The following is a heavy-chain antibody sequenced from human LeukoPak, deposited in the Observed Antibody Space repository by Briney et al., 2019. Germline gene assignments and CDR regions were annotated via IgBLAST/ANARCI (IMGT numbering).Heavy chain of an antibody. V-gene: IGHV3-43*01. J-gene: IGHJ4*02. Sequence: GGSLRLSCATSGFNFDRYTIHWVRQAPGKGLEWVSLAGWAGGTTFYSDSVRGRFTISRDSGRKSVYLQMNSLTTDDTAFYFCAKELDTMFFDYWGQGALVTISS. CDR2: AGWAGGTT. D-gene: IGHD3-10*02. CDR1: GFNFDRYT. CDR3: AKELDTMFFDY.